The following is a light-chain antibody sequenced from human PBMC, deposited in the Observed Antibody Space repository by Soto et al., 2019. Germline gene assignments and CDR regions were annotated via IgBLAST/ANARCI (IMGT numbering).Light chain of an antibody. J-gene: IGLJ3*02. V-gene: IGLV1-40*01. CDR1: SSNLGAGYD. Sequence: QPVLTQPPSMSGATGQRVTMSCTGSSSNLGAGYDVHWYQRLPGAAPKLLIYDNTHRPSGVPNRFSGSKSGTSASLAITGLQAEDEADYYCQSYDSGLSGHWVFGGGTKLTVL. CDR3: QSYDSGLSGHWV. CDR2: DNT.